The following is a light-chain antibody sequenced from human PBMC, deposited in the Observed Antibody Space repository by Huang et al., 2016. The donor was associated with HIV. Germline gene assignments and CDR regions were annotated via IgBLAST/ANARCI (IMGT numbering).Light chain of an antibody. CDR1: QDISNY. Sequence: DIQMTQSPSSLSVSVGDRVTITCQASQDISNYLNWYQQKPGKAPKLLIYDASNLETGVPSRFSGSGSGTDFTFTISSLQPEDIATYYCQQYDNLLPMYTFGQGTKLEIK. V-gene: IGKV1-33*01. CDR3: QQYDNLLPMYT. J-gene: IGKJ2*01. CDR2: DAS.